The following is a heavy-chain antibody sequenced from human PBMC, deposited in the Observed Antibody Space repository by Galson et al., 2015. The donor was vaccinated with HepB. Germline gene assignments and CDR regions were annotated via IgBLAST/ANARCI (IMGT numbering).Heavy chain of an antibody. Sequence: SLRLSCAASGFTFSSYWMHWVRQAPGKGLVWVSRINSDGSSTSYADSVKGRFTISRDNAKNMLYLQMNSLRAEDTAVYYCAREYAAAGIDAFDIWGQGTMVTVSS. CDR3: AREYAAAGIDAFDI. V-gene: IGHV3-74*01. CDR2: INSDGSST. J-gene: IGHJ3*02. D-gene: IGHD6-13*01. CDR1: GFTFSSYW.